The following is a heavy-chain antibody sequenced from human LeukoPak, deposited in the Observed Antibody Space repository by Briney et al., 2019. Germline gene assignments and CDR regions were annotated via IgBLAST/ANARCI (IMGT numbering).Heavy chain of an antibody. D-gene: IGHD1-1*01. V-gene: IGHV3-21*01. Sequence: PGGSLRLSCAASGFTFSRYSMNWVRQAPGRGLEWVSSISTGSSYIYYADSMKGRFTISRDNAKNSLYLQMDSLRVEDTAVYYCARARYNWNGYDAFDIWGQGTMVTVSS. J-gene: IGHJ3*02. CDR3: ARARYNWNGYDAFDI. CDR2: ISTGSSYI. CDR1: GFTFSRYS.